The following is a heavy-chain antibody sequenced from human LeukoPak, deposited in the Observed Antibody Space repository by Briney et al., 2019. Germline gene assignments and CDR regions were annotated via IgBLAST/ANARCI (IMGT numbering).Heavy chain of an antibody. V-gene: IGHV4-61*01. CDR1: GGSISSGSYY. Sequence: SETLSLTCTVSGGSISSGSYYWSWIRQPPGKGLEWIGYIYYSGSTNYNPSLKSRVTISVDTSKNQFSLKLSSVTAADTAVYYCARESLSYSSGWVVPDYWGQGTLVTVSS. CDR3: ARESLSYSSGWVVPDY. J-gene: IGHJ4*02. D-gene: IGHD6-19*01. CDR2: IYYSGST.